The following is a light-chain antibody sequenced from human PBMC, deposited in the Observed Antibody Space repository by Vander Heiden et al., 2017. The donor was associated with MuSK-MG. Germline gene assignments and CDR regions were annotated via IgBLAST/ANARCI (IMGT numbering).Light chain of an antibody. J-gene: IGLJ2*01. V-gene: IGLV1-44*01. Sequence: QSVLTQPLSASGTPGQRVTISCSGSSSNIGSNTVNWYQQPPGTAPILLIYSNNQRPSVVPDRFSGSKSGTSASLAISGLQSEDEADYYCAAWDDSLKVVCGGGTKLTVL. CDR1: SSNIGSNT. CDR3: AAWDDSLKVV. CDR2: SNN.